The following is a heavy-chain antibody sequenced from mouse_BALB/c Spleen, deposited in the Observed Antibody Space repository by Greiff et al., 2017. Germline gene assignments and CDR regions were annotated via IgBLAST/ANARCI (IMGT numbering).Heavy chain of an antibody. CDR3: AREGDGYPYYAMDY. D-gene: IGHD2-3*01. CDR2: IWAGGST. V-gene: IGHV2-9*02. J-gene: IGHJ4*01. Sequence: VKLQESGPGLVAPSQSLSITCTVSGFSLTSYGVHWVRQPPGKGLEWLGVIWAGGSTNYNSALMSRLSISKDNSKSQVFLKMNSLQTDDTAMYYCAREGDGYPYYAMDYWGQGTSVTVSS. CDR1: GFSLTSYG.